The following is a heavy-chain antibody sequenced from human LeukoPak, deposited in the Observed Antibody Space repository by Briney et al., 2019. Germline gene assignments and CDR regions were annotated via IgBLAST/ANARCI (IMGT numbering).Heavy chain of an antibody. V-gene: IGHV3-23*01. J-gene: IGHJ4*02. CDR1: GFTFSSYA. CDR2: ISGSGGST. CDR3: AKGGRYSSGWYDY. D-gene: IGHD6-19*01. Sequence: GGSLRLSCAASGFTFSSYAMSWVRQAPGKGLEWASAISGSGGSTYYADSVKGRFTISRDNSKNTLYLQMNSLRAEDTAVYYCAKGGRYSSGWYDYWGQGTLVTVSS.